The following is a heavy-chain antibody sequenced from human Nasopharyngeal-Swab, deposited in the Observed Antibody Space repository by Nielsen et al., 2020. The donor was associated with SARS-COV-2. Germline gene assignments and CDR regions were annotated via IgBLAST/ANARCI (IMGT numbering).Heavy chain of an antibody. V-gene: IGHV1-18*04. CDR2: ISAYTGNT. CDR1: GYTFTSHG. J-gene: IGHJ4*02. D-gene: IGHD6-19*01. Sequence: ASVKVSCKASGYTFTSHGITWVRQAPGQGLEWMGWISAYTGNTNYAQKLRGRVTMTTDTSTSTAYMELRSLKSDDTAVYSCARLGPAVAGSFDYCGQGTLVTVSS. CDR3: ARLGPAVAGSFDY.